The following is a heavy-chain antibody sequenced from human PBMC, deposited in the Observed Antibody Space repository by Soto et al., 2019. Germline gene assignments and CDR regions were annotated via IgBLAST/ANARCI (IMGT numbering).Heavy chain of an antibody. D-gene: IGHD6-19*01. J-gene: IGHJ5*02. CDR2: IYYSGST. Sequence: SETLSLTCTVSGGSISSYYWSWIRQPPGKGLEWIGYIYYSGSTNYNPSLKSRVTISVDTSKNQFSLKLSSVTAADTAVYHCARGSYSSGWYHPLNWFDPWGQGTLVTVSS. CDR1: GGSISSYY. V-gene: IGHV4-59*01. CDR3: ARGSYSSGWYHPLNWFDP.